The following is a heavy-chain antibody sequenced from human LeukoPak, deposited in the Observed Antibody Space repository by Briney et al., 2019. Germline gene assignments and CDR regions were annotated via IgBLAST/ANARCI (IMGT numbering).Heavy chain of an antibody. CDR3: ARDTSPRGSRIAVTGYYKLTPADY. J-gene: IGHJ4*02. CDR2: ISYDGSNK. CDR1: GFTFSTYG. Sequence: RAGGSLRLSCAASGFTFSTYGIYWVRQAPGKGLEWVAVISYDGSNKYYADSVKGRFTISRDDSKSTVYLQMNSLRAEDTAVYYCARDTSPRGSRIAVTGYYKLTPADYWGQGTLVTVSS. D-gene: IGHD3-9*01. V-gene: IGHV3-30*03.